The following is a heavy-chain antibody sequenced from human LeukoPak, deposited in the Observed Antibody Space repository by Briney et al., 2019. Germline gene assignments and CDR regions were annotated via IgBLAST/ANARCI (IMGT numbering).Heavy chain of an antibody. CDR2: ITGSGGNT. CDR3: AKAASSSWPSYYYGMDV. J-gene: IGHJ6*02. D-gene: IGHD6-13*01. Sequence: GGSLRPSCAASGFIFSSYSMNWVRQAPGKGLEWVSVITGSGGNTYYADSVKGRFTISKDNSKNTVYLQMSSLRVDDTAVYYCAKAASSSWPSYYYGMDVWGQGTTVTVSS. V-gene: IGHV3-23*01. CDR1: GFIFSSYS.